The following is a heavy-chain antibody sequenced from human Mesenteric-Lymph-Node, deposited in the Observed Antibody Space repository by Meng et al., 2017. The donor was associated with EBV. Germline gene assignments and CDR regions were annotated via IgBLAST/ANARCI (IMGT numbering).Heavy chain of an antibody. CDR3: ARDTGGSYYSDY. Sequence: PVVSGGGLFPPGVSLRCSCEPSGFTVSSNYMSWVRQAPGKGLEWVSFIYRGGSTYYADSVKGRFTISRDSSKNTLYLQMNSLRAEDTAVYYCARDTGGSYYSDYWGQGTLVTVSS. V-gene: IGHV3-53*01. J-gene: IGHJ4*02. CDR1: GFTVSSNY. D-gene: IGHD1-26*01. CDR2: IYRGGST.